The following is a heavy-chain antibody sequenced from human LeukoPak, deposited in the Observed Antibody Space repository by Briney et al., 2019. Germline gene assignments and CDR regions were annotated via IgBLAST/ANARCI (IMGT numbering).Heavy chain of an antibody. Sequence: GRSLRLSCAASGFTFSSYAMHWVRQAPGKGLEWVAVISYDGSNKYYADSVKGRFTISRDNSKNTLYLQMNSLRAEDTAVYYCARDLFGGSGSYGVNFDYWGQGTLVTVSS. V-gene: IGHV3-30*04. CDR1: GFTFSSYA. CDR3: ARDLFGGSGSYGVNFDY. J-gene: IGHJ4*02. D-gene: IGHD3-10*01. CDR2: ISYDGSNK.